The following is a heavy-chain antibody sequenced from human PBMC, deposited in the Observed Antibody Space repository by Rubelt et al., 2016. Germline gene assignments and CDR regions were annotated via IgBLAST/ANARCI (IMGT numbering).Heavy chain of an antibody. CDR3: AMDLSGSYLDY. J-gene: IGHJ4*02. CDR1: GYTFSRYP. V-gene: IGHV1-3*01. D-gene: IGHD6-19*01. Sequence: QVQLVQSGAEVKKPGASVKVSCKASGYTFSRYPMHWVRQAPGQRLEWMGWINAGNGNTKYSQNFQGRVTITRDTSAGTTYMGLGSLRSEDTAVYYCAMDLSGSYLDYWGQGTLVTVSS. CDR2: INAGNGNT.